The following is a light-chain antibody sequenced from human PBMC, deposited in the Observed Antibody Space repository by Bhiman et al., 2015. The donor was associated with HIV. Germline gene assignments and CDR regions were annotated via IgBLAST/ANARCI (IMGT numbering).Light chain of an antibody. V-gene: IGLV1-47*01. J-gene: IGLJ2*01. CDR3: AAWDDSLSGHVV. CDR2: RNN. CDR1: SSNIGNNT. Sequence: QSVLTQPPSASGTPGQRVTISCSGSSSNIGNNTVNWYQHLPGTAPKLLIYRNNQRPSGVPDRFSGSKSGTSASLAISGLRSEDEADYYCAAWDDSLSGHVVFGGGTKLTVL.